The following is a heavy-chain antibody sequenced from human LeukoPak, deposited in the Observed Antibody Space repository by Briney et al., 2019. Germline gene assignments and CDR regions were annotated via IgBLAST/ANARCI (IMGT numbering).Heavy chain of an antibody. CDR2: IKQDGSEK. J-gene: IGHJ4*02. D-gene: IGHD2-15*01. CDR1: GFTFSSYW. V-gene: IGHV3-7*01. Sequence: PGGSLRLSCAASGFTFSSYWMSWVRQAPGKGPEWVANIKQDGSEKYYVDSVEGRFTISRDNAKNSLYLQMNSLRAEDTAVYYCARRSAVVAVLYYFDYWGQGTLVTVSS. CDR3: ARRSAVVAVLYYFDY.